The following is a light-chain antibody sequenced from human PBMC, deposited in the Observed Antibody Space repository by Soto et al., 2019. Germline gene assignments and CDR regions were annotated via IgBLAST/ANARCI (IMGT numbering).Light chain of an antibody. Sequence: QSALTQPASVSGSPGQSITISCTGTSSDVGGYNYVSWYQQHPGKAPKLMIYDVSNRPSGVSNRFSGSKSGNTASLTISGLQAEHEADYYCSSYTSSSTSYVFGTGTKLTVL. V-gene: IGLV2-14*01. CDR3: SSYTSSSTSYV. CDR2: DVS. J-gene: IGLJ1*01. CDR1: SSDVGGYNY.